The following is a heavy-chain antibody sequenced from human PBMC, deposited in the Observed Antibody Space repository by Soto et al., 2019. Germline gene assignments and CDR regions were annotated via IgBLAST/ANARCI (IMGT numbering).Heavy chain of an antibody. CDR2: IYYSGST. D-gene: IGHD3-3*01. CDR3: ARGGITIFGVVIAPPYYYYGMDV. CDR1: GGSFSSGDYY. Sequence: ALSLTSTVSGGSFSSGDYYWGWIRQPPGKGMEWIGYIYYSGSTYYNPSLKSRVTISVDTSKNQFPLKLSSVTAADTAVYYCARGGITIFGVVIAPPYYYYGMDVWGQGTTVTVSS. J-gene: IGHJ6*02. V-gene: IGHV4-30-4*08.